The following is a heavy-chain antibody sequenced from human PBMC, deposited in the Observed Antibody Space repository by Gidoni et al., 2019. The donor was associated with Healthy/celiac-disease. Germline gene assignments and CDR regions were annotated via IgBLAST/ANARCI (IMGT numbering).Heavy chain of an antibody. J-gene: IGHJ3*02. CDR3: ARLRAHHDAFDI. V-gene: IGHV4-39*01. D-gene: IGHD1-26*01. CDR1: GGSTSSSSYH. CDR2: IYYSGST. Sequence: QLQLQESGPGLGKPTETMSLTCTGAGGSTSSSSYHWGGIRQPPGTGLEWSGSIYYSGSTYYNPSLKSRVTISVDTSKNQFSLKLSSVTAADTAVYYCARLRAHHDAFDIWGQGTMVTVSS.